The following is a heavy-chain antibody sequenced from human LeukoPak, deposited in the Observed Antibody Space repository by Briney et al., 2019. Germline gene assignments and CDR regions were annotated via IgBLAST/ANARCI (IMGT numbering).Heavy chain of an antibody. CDR1: GGSISSSSYY. V-gene: IGHV4-39*01. J-gene: IGHJ4*02. CDR3: ARPTDSSGYDY. D-gene: IGHD3-22*01. CDR2: IYYSGRT. Sequence: PSETLSLTCTVSGGSISSSSYYWGWIRQPPGKGLEWIGSIYYSGRTYYTPSLKSRVTISVDTSKNQFSLKLSSVTAADTAVYYCARPTDSSGYDYWGQGTLVTVSS.